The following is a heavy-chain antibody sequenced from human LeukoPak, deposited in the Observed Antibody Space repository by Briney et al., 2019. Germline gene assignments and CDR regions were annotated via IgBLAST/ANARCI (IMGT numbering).Heavy chain of an antibody. CDR2: ICYSGST. D-gene: IGHD2-15*01. V-gene: IGHV4-39*01. CDR1: GGSISSSSYC. J-gene: IGHJ3*01. Sequence: SETLSLTCTVSGGSISSSSYCWGWIRQPPGKGLEWVGSICYSGSTYYNPSLRSRVTISVDTSKNQFSLKLSSVSAADTAVYYCARRGDAWQILYSFDVWGQETAVIVSS. CDR3: ARRGDAWQILYSFDV.